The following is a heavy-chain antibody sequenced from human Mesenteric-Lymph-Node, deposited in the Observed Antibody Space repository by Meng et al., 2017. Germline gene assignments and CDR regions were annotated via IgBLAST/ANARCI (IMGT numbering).Heavy chain of an antibody. Sequence: QVQLQESGPGLVKPSQNLSPTCNVSGGSISSNGYYWNWIRLHPGKGLEWIGYIYYRGSTQYNPSLKSRVTISLDTSKNQFSLQLSSVTAADTAVYYCARSYYYDSSGLNWFDPWGQGILVTVSS. CDR1: GGSISSNGYY. D-gene: IGHD3-22*01. CDR3: ARSYYYDSSGLNWFDP. CDR2: IYYRGST. J-gene: IGHJ5*02. V-gene: IGHV4-31*03.